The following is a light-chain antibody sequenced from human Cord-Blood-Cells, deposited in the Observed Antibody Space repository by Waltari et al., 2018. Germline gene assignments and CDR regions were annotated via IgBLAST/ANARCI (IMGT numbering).Light chain of an antibody. V-gene: IGKV1-39*01. J-gene: IGKJ2*03. CDR3: QQSYSIPYS. Sequence: DIQMTQSPSSLSASVGERVTITCRASQSISSYLNWYQQKPGKAPKLLSYAASSLQSGVPSRFSGSGSGTDFTLTISSLQPEDFATYYCQQSYSIPYSFGQGTKLEIK. CDR2: AAS. CDR1: QSISSY.